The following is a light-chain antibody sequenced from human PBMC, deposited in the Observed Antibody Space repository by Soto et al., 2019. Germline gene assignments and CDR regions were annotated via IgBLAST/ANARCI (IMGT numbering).Light chain of an antibody. V-gene: IGLV2-23*01. J-gene: IGLJ1*01. CDR1: SSDVGSSDL. CDR3: CSFASSTTFYV. CDR2: EGS. Sequence: QSALTQPASVSGSPGQSITISCTGTSSDVGSSDLVSWYQQHPGKAPKLIIFEGSRRPSGVPGRFSGSKSGNTASLTISGLQAEDEADYYSCSFASSTTFYVFGTGTKVTVL.